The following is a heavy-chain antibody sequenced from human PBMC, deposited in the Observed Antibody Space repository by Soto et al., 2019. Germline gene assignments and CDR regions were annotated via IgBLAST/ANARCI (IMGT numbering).Heavy chain of an antibody. CDR3: ARGSQIRGGLGELNY. D-gene: IGHD3-10*01. CDR2: IYPTGSN. V-gene: IGHV4-4*02. J-gene: IGHJ4*02. CDR1: GGSISSSNW. Sequence: QVQLQESGPGLVKPSGTLSLTCAVSGGSISSSNWWSWVRQPPGKGLEWIGAIYPTGSNDYNPSLKSRVTISVDKSKNQFSLKLSSVTAADTAVYYCARGSQIRGGLGELNYWGQGTLVTVSS.